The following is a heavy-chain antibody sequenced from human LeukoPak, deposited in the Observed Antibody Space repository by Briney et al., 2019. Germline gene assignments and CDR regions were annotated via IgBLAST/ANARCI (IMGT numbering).Heavy chain of an antibody. CDR3: ARGRTYRISTWFAP. V-gene: IGHV4-59*01. CDR1: GGSISNYY. D-gene: IGHD1-26*01. CDR2: ISYSGNT. Sequence: SETLSLTCTVSGGSISNYYWSWIRQPPGKGLEWIGYISYSGNTNYNPSLKSRVSISVDTSKNQFSLKLSSVTAADTAVYYCARGRTYRISTWFAPWGQGTLVTVSS. J-gene: IGHJ5*02.